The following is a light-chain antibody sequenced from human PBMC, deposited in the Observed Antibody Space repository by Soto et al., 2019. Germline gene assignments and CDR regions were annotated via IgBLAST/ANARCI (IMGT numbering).Light chain of an antibody. V-gene: IGKV3-20*01. J-gene: IGKJ3*01. CDR3: QQYGGPSPFT. CDR1: QSLGTSY. Sequence: EIVLTQSPGTPSFSPGGRASLSCRARQSLGTSYLAWYQQKPGQSPRLLIYDTSSRATGIPDRFSGSGSGTDFTLTISRLEPEDFAVYYCQQYGGPSPFTFGPGTKVDIK. CDR2: DTS.